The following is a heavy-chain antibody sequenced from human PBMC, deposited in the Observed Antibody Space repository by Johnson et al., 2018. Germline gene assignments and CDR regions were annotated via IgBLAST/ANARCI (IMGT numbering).Heavy chain of an antibody. CDR2: IKQSGIT. CDR3: ARGRRRDNVWGSYRSIRAEYFQH. J-gene: IGHJ1*01. Sequence: QVQLQQWGAGLLKPSETLSLTCAVYGGSFSGYYWSWIRQPPGKGLEWIGEIKQSGITNYNPSLKSRVTISVDTSKNQFSLKLSSVTAADTAVYDWARGRRRDNVWGSYRSIRAEYFQHWGQGTLVTVSS. V-gene: IGHV4-34*01. D-gene: IGHD3-16*02. CDR1: GGSFSGYY.